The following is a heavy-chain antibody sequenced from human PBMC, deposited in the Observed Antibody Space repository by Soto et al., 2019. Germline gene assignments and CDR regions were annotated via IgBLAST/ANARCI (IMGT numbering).Heavy chain of an antibody. CDR2: IIPIFGTA. CDR3: ARDWYYYDSSGTTKAFDI. Sequence: GASVKVSCKASGGTFSSYAISWVRQAPGQGLEWMGGIIPIFGTANYAQKFQGRVTITADKSTSTAYMELSSLRSEDTAVYYCARDWYYYDSSGTTKAFDIWGQGTMVTVSS. D-gene: IGHD3-22*01. J-gene: IGHJ3*02. CDR1: GGTFSSYA. V-gene: IGHV1-69*06.